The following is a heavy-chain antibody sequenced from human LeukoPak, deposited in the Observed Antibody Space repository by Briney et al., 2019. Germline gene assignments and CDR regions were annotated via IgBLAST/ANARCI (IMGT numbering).Heavy chain of an antibody. CDR1: GGSISSSSYY. Sequence: SETLSLTCTVSGGSISSSSYYWGWIRQPPGKGLEWIGSIYYSGSTYYNPSLKSRVTISVDTSKNQFSLKLSSVTAADTAVYYCARVLPPLRGAPLRWFDPWGQGTLVTVSS. CDR3: ARVLPPLRGAPLRWFDP. J-gene: IGHJ5*02. CDR2: IYYSGST. V-gene: IGHV4-39*07. D-gene: IGHD2/OR15-2a*01.